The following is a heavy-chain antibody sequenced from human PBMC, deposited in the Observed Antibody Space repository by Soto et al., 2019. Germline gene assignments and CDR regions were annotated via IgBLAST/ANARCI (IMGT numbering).Heavy chain of an antibody. J-gene: IGHJ5*02. D-gene: IGHD4-17*01. V-gene: IGHV3-23*01. CDR3: AKDAVTRHGGWDWFDP. CDR2: IHGSGAGT. Sequence: EVQLFESGGGLVQPGGSLRLSCAASGFTFRNYAMSWVRQAPVKGLEWVSSIHGSGAGTYYAVSVKGRFTVSRDDSKETLYLHMSSLTVDDTAVYYCAKDAVTRHGGWDWFDPWGQGTLVTVAS. CDR1: GFTFRNYA.